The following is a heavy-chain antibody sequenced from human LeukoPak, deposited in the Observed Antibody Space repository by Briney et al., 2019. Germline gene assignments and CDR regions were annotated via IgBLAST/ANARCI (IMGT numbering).Heavy chain of an antibody. CDR3: ASWGYYGSGSYSRGGDY. CDR2: IYHSGNT. Sequence: SETLSLTCAVSGGSISSSKWWSWVRPPPGKGLEWIGEIYHSGNTNYNPSLKSRVTISVDKSKNQFSLKLSSLTAADTAVYYCASWGYYGSGSYSRGGDYWGQGTLVTVSS. CDR1: GGSISSSKW. V-gene: IGHV4-4*02. J-gene: IGHJ4*02. D-gene: IGHD3-10*01.